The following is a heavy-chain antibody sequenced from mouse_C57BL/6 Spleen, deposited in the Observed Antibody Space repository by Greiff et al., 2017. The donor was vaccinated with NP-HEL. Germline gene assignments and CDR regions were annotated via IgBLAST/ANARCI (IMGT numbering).Heavy chain of an antibody. CDR1: GYAFSSYW. V-gene: IGHV1-80*01. J-gene: IGHJ4*01. D-gene: IGHD1-1*01. CDR3: ARFTTVASYAMDY. CDR2: IYPGDGDT. Sequence: QVQLKQSGAELVKPGASVKISCKASGYAFSSYWMNWVKQRPGKGLEWIGQIYPGDGDTNYNGKFKGKATLTADKSSSTAYMQLSSLTSEDSAVYICARFTTVASYAMDYWGQGTSVTVSS.